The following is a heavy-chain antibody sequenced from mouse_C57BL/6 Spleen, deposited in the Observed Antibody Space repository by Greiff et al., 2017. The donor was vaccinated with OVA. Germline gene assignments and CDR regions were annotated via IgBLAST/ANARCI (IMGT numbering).Heavy chain of an antibody. CDR1: GYTFTSYW. CDR3: ARPGGGDYYAMDY. CDR2: IDPSDSYT. D-gene: IGHD3-3*01. J-gene: IGHJ4*01. Sequence: VQLQQPGAELVKPGASVKLSCKASGYTFTSYWMQWVKQRPGQGLEWIGEIDPSDSYTNYNQKFKGKATLTVDTSSSTAYMQLSSLTSEDPAVYYCARPGGGDYYAMDYWGQGTSVTVSS. V-gene: IGHV1-50*01.